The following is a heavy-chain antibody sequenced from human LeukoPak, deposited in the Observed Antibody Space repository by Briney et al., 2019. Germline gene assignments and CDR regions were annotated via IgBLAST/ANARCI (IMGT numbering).Heavy chain of an antibody. J-gene: IGHJ4*02. CDR1: GFTFSSYW. Sequence: GSLRLSCAASGFTFSSYWMSWIRQPPGKGLEWIGYIYYSGSTNYNPSLKSRVTISVDTSKNQFSLKLSSVTAADTAVYYCARYPYYDSSGYPDYYFDYWGQGTLVTVSS. D-gene: IGHD3-22*01. CDR2: IYYSGST. CDR3: ARYPYYDSSGYPDYYFDY. V-gene: IGHV4-59*08.